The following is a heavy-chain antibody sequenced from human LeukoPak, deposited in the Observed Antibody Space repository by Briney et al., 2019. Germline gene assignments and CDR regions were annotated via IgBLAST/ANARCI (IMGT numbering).Heavy chain of an antibody. CDR1: GFTVSSNY. V-gene: IGHV3-53*01. CDR2: IYSGGST. Sequence: PGGSLRLSCAASGFTVSSNYMSWVRQAPGKGLEWVSVIYSGGSTYYADSVKGRFTISRDNSKNTLYLQMNSLRAEDTAVYYGARGPLAGTFDYWGQGTLVTVSP. J-gene: IGHJ4*02. D-gene: IGHD6-13*01. CDR3: ARGPLAGTFDY.